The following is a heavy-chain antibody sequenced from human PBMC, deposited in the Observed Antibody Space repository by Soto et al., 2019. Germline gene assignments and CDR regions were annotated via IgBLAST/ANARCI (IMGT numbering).Heavy chain of an antibody. J-gene: IGHJ5*02. CDR2: IYYSGST. D-gene: IGHD3-16*02. CDR1: GGSISSYY. V-gene: IGHV4-59*01. Sequence: PSETLSLTCTVSGGSISSYYWSWIRQPPGKGLEWIGYIYYSGSTNYNPSLKSRVTISVDTSKNQFSLKLSSVTAADTAVYYCARDGPANFGSYRYYGWFDPWGQGTLVTVSS. CDR3: ARDGPANFGSYRYYGWFDP.